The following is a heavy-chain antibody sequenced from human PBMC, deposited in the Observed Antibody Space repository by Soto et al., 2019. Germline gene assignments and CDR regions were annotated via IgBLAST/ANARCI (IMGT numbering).Heavy chain of an antibody. Sequence: PGGSLRLSCAASGFTFSSYSMNWVRQAPGKGLEWVSSISSSSSYIYYADSVKGRFTISRDNAKNSLYLQMNSLRAEDTAVYYCARDVVDTAMVTVGWFDPWGQGTLVTVSS. V-gene: IGHV3-21*01. D-gene: IGHD5-18*01. CDR1: GFTFSSYS. CDR3: ARDVVDTAMVTVGWFDP. CDR2: ISSSSSYI. J-gene: IGHJ5*02.